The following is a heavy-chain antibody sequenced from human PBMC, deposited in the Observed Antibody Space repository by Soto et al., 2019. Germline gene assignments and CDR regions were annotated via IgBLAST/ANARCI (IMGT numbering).Heavy chain of an antibody. CDR3: ARVGGEYDFWSGSNWFDP. D-gene: IGHD3-3*01. CDR1: GVSFSSYS. CDR2: ISSSSSTI. J-gene: IGHJ5*02. Sequence: PGGSVRLSCAASGVSFSSYSMNWVRQAPGKGLEWVSYISSSSSTIYYADSVKGRFTISRDNAKNSLYLQMNSLRAEDTAVYYCARVGGEYDFWSGSNWFDPWGQGTLVTVSS. V-gene: IGHV3-48*01.